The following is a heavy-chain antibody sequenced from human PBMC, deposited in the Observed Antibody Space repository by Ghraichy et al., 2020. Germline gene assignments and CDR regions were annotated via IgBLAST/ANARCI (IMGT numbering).Heavy chain of an antibody. Sequence: GGSLRLSCAASGFTFSSYGMHWVRQAPGKGLEWVAVIWCDGSNKYYADSVKGRFTISRDNSKNTLYLQMNSLRAEDTAVYYCARDIWTKQQLTIVGSIDYWGQGTLVTVSS. J-gene: IGHJ4*02. CDR3: ARDIWTKQQLTIVGSIDY. V-gene: IGHV3-33*01. CDR1: GFTFSSYG. CDR2: IWCDGSNK. D-gene: IGHD6-13*01.